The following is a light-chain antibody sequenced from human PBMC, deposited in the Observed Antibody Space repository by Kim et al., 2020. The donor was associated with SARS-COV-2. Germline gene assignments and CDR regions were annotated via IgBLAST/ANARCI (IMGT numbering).Light chain of an antibody. V-gene: IGKV1-5*01. CDR3: KQYKAYWT. J-gene: IGKJ1*01. Sequence: SAAVGDRVTITGRDSQSINKWLAWYQQKPGTAPKLRIYDASTWESGVQSRFSGIGSGKKLTTTTSSLQPDDLATNYGKQYKAYWTFGEGTKVEIK. CDR2: DAS. CDR1: QSINKW.